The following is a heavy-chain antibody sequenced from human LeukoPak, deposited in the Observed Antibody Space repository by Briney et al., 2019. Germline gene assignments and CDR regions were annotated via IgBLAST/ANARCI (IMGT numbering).Heavy chain of an antibody. CDR1: GFTFSSYE. CDR2: ISSSSSTI. Sequence: PGGSLRLSCAASGFTFSSYEMSWVRQAPGKGLEWVSYISSSSSTIYYADSVKGRFTISRDNAMNSLYLQMNSLRAEDTAVYYCATLVNYWSFDYWGQGTLVTVSS. CDR3: ATLVNYWSFDY. J-gene: IGHJ4*02. V-gene: IGHV3-48*03. D-gene: IGHD1-1*01.